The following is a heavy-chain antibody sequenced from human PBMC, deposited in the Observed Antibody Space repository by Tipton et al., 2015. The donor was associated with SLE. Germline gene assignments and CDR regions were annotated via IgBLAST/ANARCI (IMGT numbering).Heavy chain of an antibody. CDR1: GFTFSSYT. D-gene: IGHD1-26*01. J-gene: IGHJ3*02. V-gene: IGHV3-21*01. Sequence: SLRLSCSASGFTFSSYTMNWVRQAPGKGLEWVSPISSSSSYIYYADSVKGRFTISRDNAKNSLYLQMNSLRAEDTAVYYCARARVGGAFVIWGQGTMVTVSS. CDR2: ISSSSSYI. CDR3: ARARVGGAFVI.